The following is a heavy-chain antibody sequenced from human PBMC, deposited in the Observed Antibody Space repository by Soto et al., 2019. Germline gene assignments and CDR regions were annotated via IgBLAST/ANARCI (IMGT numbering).Heavy chain of an antibody. V-gene: IGHV4-4*07. CDR2: IYTSGST. D-gene: IGHD2-2*01. CDR3: ASERHCSSTSCYLSQNANWFDP. Sequence: SDTLSLTCTVPGGSISSYYWSWFRQPAGKGLEWIGRIYTSGSTNYNPSLKSRVTMSVDTSKNQFSLKLSSVTAADTAVYYCASERHCSSTSCYLSQNANWFDPWGQGTLVTVS. J-gene: IGHJ5*02. CDR1: GGSISSYY.